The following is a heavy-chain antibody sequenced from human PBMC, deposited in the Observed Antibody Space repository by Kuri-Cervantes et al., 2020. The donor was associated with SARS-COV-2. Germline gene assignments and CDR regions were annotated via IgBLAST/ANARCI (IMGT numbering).Heavy chain of an antibody. CDR3: ARTSYGSALY. V-gene: IGHV4-38-2*02. Sequence: SETLSLTCTVSGYSISSGYYWGWIRQPPGKGLKWIGSIYHSGSTYYNPSLKSRVTISVDTSKNQFSLKLSSVTAADTAVYYCARTSYGSALYWGQGTLVTVSS. CDR2: IYHSGST. D-gene: IGHD3-10*01. CDR1: GYSISSGYY. J-gene: IGHJ4*02.